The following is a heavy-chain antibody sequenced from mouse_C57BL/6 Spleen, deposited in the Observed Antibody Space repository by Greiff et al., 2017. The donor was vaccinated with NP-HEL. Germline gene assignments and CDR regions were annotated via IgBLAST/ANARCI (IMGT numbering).Heavy chain of an antibody. CDR1: GYTFTDYN. J-gene: IGHJ3*01. Sequence: EVKLMESGPELVKPGASVKMSCKASGYTFTDYNMHWVKQSHGKSLEWIGYINPNNGGTSYNQKFKGKATLTVNKSSSTAYMELRSLTSEDSAVYYCAREGPYGNSAWFAYWGQGTLVTVSA. CDR3: AREGPYGNSAWFAY. D-gene: IGHD2-1*01. V-gene: IGHV1-22*01. CDR2: INPNNGGT.